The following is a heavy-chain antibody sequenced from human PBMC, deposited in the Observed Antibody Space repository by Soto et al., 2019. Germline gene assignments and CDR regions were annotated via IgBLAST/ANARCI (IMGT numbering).Heavy chain of an antibody. CDR3: AVTVPGSRSPLVH. J-gene: IGHJ4*02. V-gene: IGHV1-69*06. Sequence: QVQLVQSGAEVKKPGSSVKVSCKASGGTFSRNAISWVRQAPSKGREWRGGIIPIYASPNYAQNFQGRVTVTADKATSTAYLELRRLKFAYSVIYYFAVTVPGSRSPLVHWGRGTLVIVSS. CDR2: IIPIYASP. CDR1: GGTFSRNA. D-gene: IGHD6-19*01.